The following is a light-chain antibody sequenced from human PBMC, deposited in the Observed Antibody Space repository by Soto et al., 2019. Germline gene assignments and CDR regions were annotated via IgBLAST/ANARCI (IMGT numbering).Light chain of an antibody. CDR3: KHYNSYSEA. Sequence: DIQMTQSPSTLSGSVGDRVTITCRASQTISSWLARYQQKPGKAPKLLIYKASTLKSGVPSRFSGSGSGTEFTLTIRSLQPDDFATYYCKHYNSYSEAFGQGTKVDI. V-gene: IGKV1-5*03. CDR2: KAS. CDR1: QTISSW. J-gene: IGKJ1*01.